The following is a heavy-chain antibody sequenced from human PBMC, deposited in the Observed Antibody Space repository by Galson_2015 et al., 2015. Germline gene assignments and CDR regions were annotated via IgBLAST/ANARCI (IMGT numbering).Heavy chain of an antibody. J-gene: IGHJ4*02. Sequence: ETLSLTCAVSGYSISSGYYWGWIRQPPGKGLEWIGSIYHSGSTYYNPSLKSRVTISVDTSKNQFSLKLSSVTAADTAVYYCARDGYCSGGSCYPDYWGQGTLVTVSS. D-gene: IGHD2-15*01. CDR2: IYHSGST. V-gene: IGHV4-38-2*02. CDR3: ARDGYCSGGSCYPDY. CDR1: GYSISSGYY.